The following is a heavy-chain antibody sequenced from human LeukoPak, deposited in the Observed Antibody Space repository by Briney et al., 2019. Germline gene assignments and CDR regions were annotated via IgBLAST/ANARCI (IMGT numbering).Heavy chain of an antibody. V-gene: IGHV1-69*02. J-gene: IGHJ3*02. Sequence: SVKVSCKASGGTSSSYTISWVRQAPGQGLEWMGRIIPILGIANYAQKFQGRVTITADKSTSTAYMELSSLRSEDTAVYYCARGLYCGGDCYVDAFDIWGQGTMVTVSS. CDR1: GGTSSSYT. CDR2: IIPILGIA. CDR3: ARGLYCGGDCYVDAFDI. D-gene: IGHD2-21*01.